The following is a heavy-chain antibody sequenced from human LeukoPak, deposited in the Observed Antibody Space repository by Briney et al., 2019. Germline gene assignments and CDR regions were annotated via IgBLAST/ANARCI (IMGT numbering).Heavy chain of an antibody. CDR2: IYYSGST. CDR3: ARVVNDFWTGKDAFDI. D-gene: IGHD3-3*01. V-gene: IGHV4-59*01. J-gene: IGHJ3*02. CDR1: GGSISSYY. Sequence: PSETLSLTCTVSGGSISSYYWSWIRQPPGKGLEWIGYIYYSGSTNYNPSLKSRVTISVDTSKNQFSLKLSSVTAADTAVYYCARVVNDFWTGKDAFDIWGQGTMVTVSS.